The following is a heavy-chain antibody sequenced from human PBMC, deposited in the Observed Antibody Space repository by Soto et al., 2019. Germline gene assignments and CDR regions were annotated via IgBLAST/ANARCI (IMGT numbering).Heavy chain of an antibody. Sequence: QVQLVQSGAEVKKPGSSVKVSCKASGGTFSSYAISWVRQAPGQGLEWMGGIIPIFGTANYAQKFQGRVTITADNSTSTAYMELRSLRSEDTAVYYCAREACSGGSCYPGGYGMDVWGQGTTVTVSS. J-gene: IGHJ6*02. CDR1: GGTFSSYA. V-gene: IGHV1-69*06. D-gene: IGHD2-15*01. CDR2: IIPIFGTA. CDR3: AREACSGGSCYPGGYGMDV.